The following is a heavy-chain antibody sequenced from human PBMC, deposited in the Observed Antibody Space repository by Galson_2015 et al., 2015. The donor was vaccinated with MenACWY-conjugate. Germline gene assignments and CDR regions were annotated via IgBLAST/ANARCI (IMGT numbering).Heavy chain of an antibody. CDR2: VSSGGSSI. CDR1: GFTFSDYD. CDR3: AREGGAAKEFDV. J-gene: IGHJ6*02. D-gene: IGHD2-15*01. V-gene: IGHV3-11*01. Sequence: SLRLSCAASGFTFSDYDMSWIRQAPGKGLEWVSYVSSGGSSINHAEFVKGRFTISRDNAKNSQYLQMDSLRAEDTAVYYCAREGGAAKEFDVWGQGTTVTVSS.